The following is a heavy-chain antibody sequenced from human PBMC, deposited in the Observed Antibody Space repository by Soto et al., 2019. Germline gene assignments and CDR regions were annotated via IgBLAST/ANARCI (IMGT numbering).Heavy chain of an antibody. J-gene: IGHJ6*02. CDR2: IIPIFGTA. V-gene: IGHV1-69*13. Sequence: SVKVSCKASGGTFSSYAISWVRQAPGQGLEWMGGIIPIFGTANYAQKFQGRVTITADESTSTAYMELSSLRSEDTAVYYCARELYSGYAHYYYYGMDVRGQGTTVTVSS. D-gene: IGHD5-12*01. CDR1: GGTFSSYA. CDR3: ARELYSGYAHYYYYGMDV.